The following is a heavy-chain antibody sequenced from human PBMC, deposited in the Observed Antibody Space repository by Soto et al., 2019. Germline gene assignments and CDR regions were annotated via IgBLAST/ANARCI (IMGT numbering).Heavy chain of an antibody. CDR3: ARGWRFDP. J-gene: IGHJ5*02. CDR1: RGSFSGYY. CDR2: INHSGTT. Sequence: SETLSLTCAVRRGSFSGYYWSWIRRTPGQGLEWIGEINHSGTTNYNPSLKSRITMSVDTSKKEFSLKLPSVSPADTAVYYCARGWRFDPRGQGTLVTVSS. D-gene: IGHD3-3*01. V-gene: IGHV4-34*01.